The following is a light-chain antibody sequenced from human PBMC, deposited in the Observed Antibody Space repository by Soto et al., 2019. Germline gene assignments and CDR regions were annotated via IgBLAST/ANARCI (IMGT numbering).Light chain of an antibody. Sequence: AIRMTQSPSSLSASTGDRVTITCRASQGISSYLAWYQQKPGKAPKLLIYAASTLQSGVPSRFSGSGSGTDFTLTISCLQSEDFATYYCQQSYSTPPSFGQGTQVEIK. J-gene: IGKJ1*01. CDR3: QQSYSTPPS. CDR1: QGISSY. V-gene: IGKV1-8*01. CDR2: AAS.